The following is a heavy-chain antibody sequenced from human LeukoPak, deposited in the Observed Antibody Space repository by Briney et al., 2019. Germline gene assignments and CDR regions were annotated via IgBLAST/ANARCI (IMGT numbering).Heavy chain of an antibody. CDR3: ATTRGGRFGESHY. V-gene: IGHV3-7*03. CDR2: IKQDGNEK. Sequence: PGGSLRLSCAASGFNFSNSWMNWVRQAPGKGLEWVANIKQDGNEKYYVDSVGGRFSISRENAKNSLYLQMNSLRPEDTAVYYCATTRGGRFGESHYWGQGILVSVSS. J-gene: IGHJ4*02. CDR1: GFNFSNSW. D-gene: IGHD3-10*01.